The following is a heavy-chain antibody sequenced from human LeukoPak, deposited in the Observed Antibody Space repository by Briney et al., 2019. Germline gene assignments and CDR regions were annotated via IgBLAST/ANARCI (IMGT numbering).Heavy chain of an antibody. CDR2: IYTSGST. CDR3: ARRVSIAVAGHFDY. J-gene: IGHJ4*02. V-gene: IGHV4-61*02. Sequence: SQTLSLTCTVSGGSISSGSYYWSWIRQPAGKGLEWIGRIYTSGSTNYNPSLKSRVTISVDTSKNQFSLKLSSVTAADTAVYYCARRVSIAVAGHFDYWGQGTLVTVSS. CDR1: GGSISSGSYY. D-gene: IGHD6-19*01.